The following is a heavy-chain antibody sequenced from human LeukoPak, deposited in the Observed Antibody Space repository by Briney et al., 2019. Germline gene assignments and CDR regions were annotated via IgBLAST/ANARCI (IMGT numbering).Heavy chain of an antibody. V-gene: IGHV3-48*01. CDR3: APILILEWPGI. Sequence: QTGGSLRLSCAASGFTFSSYAMHWVRQAPGKGLEWVSYISSSSTTIYYADSVKGRFTISRDNAKNSLYLQMNSLRAEDTAVYYCAPILILEWPGIWGQGTMVTVSS. CDR2: ISSSSTTI. CDR1: GFTFSSYA. J-gene: IGHJ3*02. D-gene: IGHD3-3*01.